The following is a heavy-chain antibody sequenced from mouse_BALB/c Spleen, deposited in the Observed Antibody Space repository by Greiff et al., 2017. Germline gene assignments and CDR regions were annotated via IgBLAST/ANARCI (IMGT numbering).Heavy chain of an antibody. D-gene: IGHD1-2*01. CDR1: GFNIKDTY. CDR2: IDPANGNT. Sequence: VQLQQSGAELVKPGASVKLSCTASGFNIKDTYMHWVKQRPEQGLEWIGRIDPANGNTKYDPKFQGKATITADTSSNTAYLQLSSLTSEDTAVYYCAREGITTATCAMDYWGQGTSVTVSS. J-gene: IGHJ4*01. CDR3: AREGITTATCAMDY. V-gene: IGHV14-3*02.